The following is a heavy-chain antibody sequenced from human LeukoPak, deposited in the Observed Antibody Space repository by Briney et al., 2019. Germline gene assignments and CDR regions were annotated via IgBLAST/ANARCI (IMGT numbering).Heavy chain of an antibody. CDR3: ARLHSTVTGPYWFDP. J-gene: IGHJ5*02. CDR2: IYHSGST. Sequence: SETLSLTCAVSGYSISSGYYWGWIRQPPGKGLEWIGSIYHSGSTYYNPSLKSRVTISVDTFKNQFSLKLSSVTAADTAVYYCARLHSTVTGPYWFDPWGQGTLVTVSS. D-gene: IGHD4-11*01. V-gene: IGHV4-38-2*01. CDR1: GYSISSGYY.